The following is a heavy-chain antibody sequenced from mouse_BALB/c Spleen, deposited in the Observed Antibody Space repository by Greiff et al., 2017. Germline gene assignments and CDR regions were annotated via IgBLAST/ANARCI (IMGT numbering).Heavy chain of an antibody. Sequence: EVKVVESGGGLVQPGGSRKLSCAASGFTFSSFGMHWVRQAPEKGLEWVAYISSGSSTIYYADTVKGRFTISRDNPKNTLFLQMTSLRSEDTAMYYCARSDYDSLFDYWGQGTTLTVSS. CDR2: ISSGSSTI. CDR3: ARSDYDSLFDY. D-gene: IGHD2-4*01. J-gene: IGHJ2*01. CDR1: GFTFSSFG. V-gene: IGHV5-17*02.